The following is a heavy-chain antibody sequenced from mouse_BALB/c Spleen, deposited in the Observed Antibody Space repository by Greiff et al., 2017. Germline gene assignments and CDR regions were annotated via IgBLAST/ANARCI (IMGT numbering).Heavy chain of an antibody. Sequence: EVQGVESGGGLVQPGGSRKLSCAASGFTFSSFGMHWVRQAPEKGLEWVAYISSGSSTIYYADTVKGRFTISRDNPKNTLFLQMTSLRSEDTAMYYCARGYGNYGAWFAYWGQGTLVTVSA. D-gene: IGHD2-10*02. CDR2: ISSGSSTI. CDR1: GFTFSSFG. V-gene: IGHV5-17*02. J-gene: IGHJ3*01. CDR3: ARGYGNYGAWFAY.